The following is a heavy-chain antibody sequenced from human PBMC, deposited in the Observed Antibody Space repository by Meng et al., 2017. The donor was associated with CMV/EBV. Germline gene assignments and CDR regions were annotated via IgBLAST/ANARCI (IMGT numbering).Heavy chain of an antibody. CDR1: GFPFSTFG. CDR2: IWHDGSNK. Sequence: GESLKISCAASGFPFSTFGMHWVRQAPGKGLEWVALIWHDGSNKYYADSVKGRFTISRDNSRNTLYLQMNSLRVEDTAVYYCAKGGVTGYFFDYWGQGTLVTVSS. J-gene: IGHJ4*02. CDR3: AKGGVTGYFFDY. V-gene: IGHV3-33*06. D-gene: IGHD2-21*02.